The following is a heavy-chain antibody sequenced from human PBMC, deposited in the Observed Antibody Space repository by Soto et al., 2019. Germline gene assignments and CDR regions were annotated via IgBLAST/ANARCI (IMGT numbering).Heavy chain of an antibody. D-gene: IGHD5-12*01. J-gene: IGHJ4*02. CDR2: IIPIFDTT. V-gene: IGHV1-69*01. CDR1: GGTFSTYE. Sequence: QLVQSGAEVKKPGSTVKVSCKASGGTFSTYEINWVRQTPGQGLEWVGSIIPIFDTTNYAQDFQGRVTITADESTSIAYMELSSLKSDDTAVYYCARGRATTSYVDYWGQGTLVTVSS. CDR3: ARGRATTSYVDY.